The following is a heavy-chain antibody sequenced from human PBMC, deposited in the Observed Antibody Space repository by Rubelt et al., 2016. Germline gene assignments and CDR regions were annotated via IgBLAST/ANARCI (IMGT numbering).Heavy chain of an antibody. CDR2: INHSGST. Sequence: QVQLQQWGAGLLKPSETLSLTCAVYGGSFSGYYWSWIRQPPGKGLEWIGEINHSGSTNYNPSLKSRVTISVDTSKNQFSLKLGSVTAADTAVYYCARLISRRLTMVRGVHYGMDVWGQGTTVTVSS. V-gene: IGHV4-34*01. CDR1: GGSFSGYY. CDR3: ARLISRRLTMVRGVHYGMDV. J-gene: IGHJ6*02. D-gene: IGHD3-10*01.